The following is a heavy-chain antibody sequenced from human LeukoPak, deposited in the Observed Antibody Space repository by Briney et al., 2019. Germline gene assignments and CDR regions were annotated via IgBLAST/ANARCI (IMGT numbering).Heavy chain of an antibody. J-gene: IGHJ4*02. V-gene: IGHV1-46*01. CDR2: INPSGGST. CDR3: ASGYYSDGSGYSPADY. Sequence: GASVKVSCKASGYTFTSYYMHWVRQAPGQGLEWMGIINPSGGSTSYAQKFQGRVTMTRDTSTSTVYMELRRLRSDDTAVYYCASGYYSDGSGYSPADYWGQGTRVTVSS. D-gene: IGHD3-22*01. CDR1: GYTFTSYY.